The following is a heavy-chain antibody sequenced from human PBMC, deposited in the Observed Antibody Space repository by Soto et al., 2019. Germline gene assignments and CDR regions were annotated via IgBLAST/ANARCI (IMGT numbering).Heavy chain of an antibody. Sequence: QITLNESGPTQVKPRQTLTLTCTFSGFSLTTSGVGVGWIRQSPGKAPEWLALIYWDDDKRYSPSLKRRLTITKDTPKTQVVLTMADLDPADTATYYCAHRVLRTVFGLVTTTAIYFDFWGQGTPVAVSS. D-gene: IGHD3-3*01. CDR1: GFSLTTSGVG. J-gene: IGHJ4*02. CDR2: IYWDDDK. V-gene: IGHV2-5*02. CDR3: AHRVLRTVFGLVTTTAIYFDF.